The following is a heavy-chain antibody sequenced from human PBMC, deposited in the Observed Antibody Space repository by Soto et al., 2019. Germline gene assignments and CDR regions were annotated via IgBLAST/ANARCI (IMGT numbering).Heavy chain of an antibody. V-gene: IGHV1-46*01. CDR3: ARDLTMVRGESYYGMDV. J-gene: IGHJ6*02. CDR1: GYTFTSYY. Sequence: GASVKVSCKASGYTFTSYYMHWVRQAPGQGLEWMGIINPSGGSTNYAQKFQGRVTITTDESTSTAYMELSSLRSEDTAVYYCARDLTMVRGESYYGMDVWGQGTTVTVSS. D-gene: IGHD3-10*01. CDR2: INPSGGST.